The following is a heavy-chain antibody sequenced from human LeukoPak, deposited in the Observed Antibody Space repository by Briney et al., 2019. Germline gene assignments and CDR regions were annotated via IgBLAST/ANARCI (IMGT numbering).Heavy chain of an antibody. Sequence: SETLSLTCTVSGGSISSSSYYWGWIRQPPGKGLEWIGSIYYSGTTYYNPSLKSRVTISLDTSKNQFSLRLSSVTAPDTAVYYCARVSGHYYFYYYMDVWGKGTTVSVSS. J-gene: IGHJ6*03. CDR1: GGSISSSSYY. CDR3: ARVSGHYYFYYYMDV. CDR2: IYYSGTT. V-gene: IGHV4-39*07.